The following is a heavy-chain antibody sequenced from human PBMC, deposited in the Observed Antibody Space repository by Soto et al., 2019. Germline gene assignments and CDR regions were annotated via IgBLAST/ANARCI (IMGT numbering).Heavy chain of an antibody. J-gene: IGHJ4*02. CDR1: GCSFTSYW. D-gene: IGHD5-18*01. V-gene: IGHV5-51*01. CDR2: IYPGDSDT. Sequence: PGESRKISCKGSGCSFTSYWIGWVRQMPGKGLEWMGIIYPGDSDTRYSPSFQGQVTISADKSISTAYLQWSSLKASDTAMYYCARSTGWNTAMVDNFDYWGQGTLVTVSS. CDR3: ARSTGWNTAMVDNFDY.